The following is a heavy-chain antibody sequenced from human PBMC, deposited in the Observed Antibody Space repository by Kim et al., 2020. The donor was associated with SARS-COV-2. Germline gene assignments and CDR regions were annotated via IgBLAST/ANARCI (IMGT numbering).Heavy chain of an antibody. V-gene: IGHV4-59*01. D-gene: IGHD1-26*01. J-gene: IGHJ3*02. CDR2: IYYSGST. Sequence: SETLSLTCIVSGGSISSYYWSWIRQPPGKGLEWIGYIYYSGSTNYNPSLKSRVTISIDTSKNQFSLKVSSVTAADTAVYYCARDWERKSVAQGAFDIWGQGTVVTVSS. CDR3: ARDWERKSVAQGAFDI. CDR1: GGSISSYY.